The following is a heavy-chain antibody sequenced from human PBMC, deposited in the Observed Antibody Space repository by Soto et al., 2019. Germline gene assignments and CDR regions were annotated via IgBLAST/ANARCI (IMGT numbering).Heavy chain of an antibody. CDR1: GFTVSSNY. V-gene: IGHV3-53*02. Sequence: EVQLVETGGGLIQPGGSLRLSCAASGFTVSSNYMSWVRQAPGKGLGXXXXIYSGGSTYYADSVKGRFTIXXXXXXXXXXXQXNSLRAEDTAVYYCASSWMGRDYWGQGTLVTVSS. CDR2: IYSGGST. J-gene: IGHJ4*02. D-gene: IGHD1-1*01. CDR3: ASSWMGRDY.